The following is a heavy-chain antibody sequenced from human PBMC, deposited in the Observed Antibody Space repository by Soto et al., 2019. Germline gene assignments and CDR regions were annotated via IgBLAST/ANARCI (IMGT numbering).Heavy chain of an antibody. Sequence: QLQLQESGPGLVKPSETLSLTCTVSGGSIISSSYYWGWIRQPPGKGLEWIGSIYYSGSTYYNPSLKSRVTISVDTSKNQFSLKLSSVTAADTAVYYCARHTPAISISDHWGQGTLVPVSS. CDR2: IYYSGST. J-gene: IGHJ4*02. D-gene: IGHD2-15*01. V-gene: IGHV4-39*01. CDR3: ARHTPAISISDH. CDR1: GGSIISSSYY.